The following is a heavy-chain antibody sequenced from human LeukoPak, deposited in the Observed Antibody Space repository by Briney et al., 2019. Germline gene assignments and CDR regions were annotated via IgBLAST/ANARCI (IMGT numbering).Heavy chain of an antibody. CDR2: FYHSGTT. CDR3: ARRGLLGLGY. J-gene: IGHJ4*02. CDR1: GYSISSGYY. Sequence: SETLSLTCTVSGYSISSGYYWGWIRQPPGKGLEWIGSFYHSGTTYYNPSLKSRVTISVDTSKNQFSLKLSSVTAADTAVYYCARRGLLGLGYWGQGTLVTVSS. D-gene: IGHD1-26*01. V-gene: IGHV4-38-2*02.